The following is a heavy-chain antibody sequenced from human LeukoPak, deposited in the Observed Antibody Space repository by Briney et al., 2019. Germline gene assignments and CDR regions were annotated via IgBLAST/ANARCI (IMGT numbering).Heavy chain of an antibody. J-gene: IGHJ1*01. CDR3: ARHPPAYYYDSSGYSPGGYFQH. Sequence: TSETLSLTYTVSGGSISSSSYYWSWIRQPPGKGLEWIGYIYYSGSTNYNPSLKSRVTISVDTSKNQFSLKLSSVTAADTAVYYRARHPPAYYYDSSGYSPGGYFQHWGQGTLVTVSS. CDR2: IYYSGST. V-gene: IGHV4-61*05. CDR1: GGSISSSSYY. D-gene: IGHD3-22*01.